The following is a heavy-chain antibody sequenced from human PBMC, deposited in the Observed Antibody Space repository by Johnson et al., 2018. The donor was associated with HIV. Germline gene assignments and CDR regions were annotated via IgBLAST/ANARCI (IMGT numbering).Heavy chain of an antibody. D-gene: IGHD2-21*02. CDR1: GFTFNNAW. CDR2: IKWNGGST. V-gene: IGHV3-20*04. CDR3: ASTCGGDCSRGDAFDI. J-gene: IGHJ3*02. Sequence: MQLVESGGGLVKPGGSLRLSCAASGFTFNNAWMGWVRQAPGKGLEWVSGIKWNGGSTGYADSLKGQCTISSDNAKNSLYLQMNSLRAEDTAVYYCASTCGGDCSRGDAFDIWGQGTMVTVSS.